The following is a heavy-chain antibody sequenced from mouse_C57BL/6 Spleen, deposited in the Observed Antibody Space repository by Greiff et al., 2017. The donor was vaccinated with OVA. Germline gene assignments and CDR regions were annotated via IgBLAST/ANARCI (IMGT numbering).Heavy chain of an antibody. J-gene: IGHJ2*01. D-gene: IGHD4-1*01. CDR3: ARFKLGLYYFDY. CDR2: INPGSGGT. V-gene: IGHV1-54*01. Sequence: QVQLKQSGAELVRPGTSVKVSCKASGYAFTNYLIEWVKQRPGQGLEWIGVINPGSGGTNYNEKFKGKATLTADKSSSTAYMQLSSLTSEDSAVYFCARFKLGLYYFDYWGQGTTLTVSS. CDR1: GYAFTNYL.